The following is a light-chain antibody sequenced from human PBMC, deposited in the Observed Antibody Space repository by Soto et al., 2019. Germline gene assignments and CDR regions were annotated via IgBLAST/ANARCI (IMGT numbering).Light chain of an antibody. CDR1: QDIRHY. CDR2: AAS. V-gene: IGKV1-33*01. Sequence: DIQMTQSPSSLSASVGDRVNITCQASQDIRHYLNWYQAKPGKAPKVLISAASNLETGVPSRFSGGGSGTDFTFTISSLQPEDIATYYCQQYDNLPFTFGPGTTVDIK. CDR3: QQYDNLPFT. J-gene: IGKJ3*01.